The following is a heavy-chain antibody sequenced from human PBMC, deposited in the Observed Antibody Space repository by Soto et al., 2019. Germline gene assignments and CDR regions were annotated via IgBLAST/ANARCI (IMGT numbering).Heavy chain of an antibody. V-gene: IGHV3-74*01. Sequence: GGSLRLSCAASGFTFSSYWMHWVRQAPGKGLVWVSRINSDGSSTSYADSVKGRFTISRDNAKNTLYLQMNSLRAEDTAVYYCARVNRNWYYFDYWGQGTLVTVSS. CDR2: INSDGSST. CDR3: ARVNRNWYYFDY. CDR1: GFTFSSYW. D-gene: IGHD1-1*01. J-gene: IGHJ4*02.